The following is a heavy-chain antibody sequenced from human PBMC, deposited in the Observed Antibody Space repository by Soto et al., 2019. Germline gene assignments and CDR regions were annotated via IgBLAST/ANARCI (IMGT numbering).Heavy chain of an antibody. J-gene: IGHJ3*02. D-gene: IGHD3-10*01. CDR3: ARSFGFGAGRSFDI. V-gene: IGHV3-11*03. CDR1: GFTFSDYY. Sequence: PGGSLRLSCAASGFTFSDYYMSWIRQAPGKGLEWVSFISSASSYTNYADSVKGRFTISRDNAKNSLYLEMNSLRAEDTAVYYCARSFGFGAGRSFDIWGQGTMVTVSS. CDR2: ISSASSYT.